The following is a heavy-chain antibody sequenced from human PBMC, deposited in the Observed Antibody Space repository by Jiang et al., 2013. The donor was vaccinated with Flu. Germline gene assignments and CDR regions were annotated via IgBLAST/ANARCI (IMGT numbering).Heavy chain of an antibody. CDR2: IGGSGDIT. D-gene: IGHD2-21*01. V-gene: IGHV3-23*01. J-gene: IGHJ4*02. CDR1: GFRFSSYA. CDR3: AKGEGWVVKYFDQ. Sequence: VQLLESGGGLAQPGGSLRLSCTASGFRFSSYAMAWVRQAPGKGLQWVAIIGGSGDITYYADSMEGRFAISRDNSKNTLYLQMDSLSVDDTAVYYCAKGEGWVVKYFDQWGQGMLVT.